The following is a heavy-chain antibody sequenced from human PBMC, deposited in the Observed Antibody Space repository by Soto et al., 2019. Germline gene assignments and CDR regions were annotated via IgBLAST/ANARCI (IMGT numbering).Heavy chain of an antibody. D-gene: IGHD6-13*01. Sequence: PGGSLRLSCVASGFSFNPYVMAWVRQAPGKGLEWVSAIRSNTAITHYPDSMRGRFTISRDNAKNTLYLQMDSLRAEDTAVYYFSIEYSRPRYIDYRGQGTLVTVAS. CDR2: IRSNTAIT. J-gene: IGHJ4*02. CDR3: SIEYSRPRYIDY. CDR1: GFSFNPYV. V-gene: IGHV3-21*01.